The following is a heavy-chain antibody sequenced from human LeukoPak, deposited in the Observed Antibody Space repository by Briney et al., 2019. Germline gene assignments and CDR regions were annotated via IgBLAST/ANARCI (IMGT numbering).Heavy chain of an antibody. J-gene: IGHJ6*03. CDR1: GYTFTGYY. CDR2: INPNSGGT. CDR3: ARPLLGYCSGGSCPSPEDYMDV. D-gene: IGHD2-15*01. V-gene: IGHV1-2*02. Sequence: ASVKVSCKASGYTFTGYYMHWVRQAPGQGLEWVGWINPNSGGTNYAQKFQGRVTMTRDTSISTAYMELSRLRSDDTAVYYCARPLLGYCSGGSCPSPEDYMDVWGKGTTVTVSS.